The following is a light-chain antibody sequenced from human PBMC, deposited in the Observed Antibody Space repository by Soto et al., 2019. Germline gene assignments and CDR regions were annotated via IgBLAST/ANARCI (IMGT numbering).Light chain of an antibody. CDR1: SSDVGGYNY. Sequence: QSLLTQPPSASGSPGQSVTISCTGTSSDVGGYNYVSWYQQHPGKAPKLVIYEVSKRPSGVPDRFSGSKSGNTASLTVSGLQAEDEADYYCSSYAGSNIPYVFGTGTKDTVL. V-gene: IGLV2-8*01. CDR2: EVS. J-gene: IGLJ1*01. CDR3: SSYAGSNIPYV.